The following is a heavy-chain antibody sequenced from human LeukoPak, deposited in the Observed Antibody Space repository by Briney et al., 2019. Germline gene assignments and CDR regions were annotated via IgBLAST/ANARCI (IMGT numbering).Heavy chain of an antibody. V-gene: IGHV3-33*01. J-gene: IGHJ4*02. CDR3: ARIDSSWYYFDY. CDR2: IWYDGSNK. Sequence: GGSLRLSCAASGFTFSSYGMHWVRQAPGKGLEWVAVIWYDGSNKYYADSVKGRFTISGDNSKNTLYLQMNSLRAEDTAVYYCARIDSSWYYFDYWGQGTLVTVSS. D-gene: IGHD6-13*01. CDR1: GFTFSSYG.